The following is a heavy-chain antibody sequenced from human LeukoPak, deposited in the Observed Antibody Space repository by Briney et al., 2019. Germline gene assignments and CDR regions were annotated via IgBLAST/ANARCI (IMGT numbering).Heavy chain of an antibody. V-gene: IGHV4-4*02. D-gene: IGHD3-22*01. CDR1: GGSISSGNW. Sequence: SGTLSLTCAVSGGSISSGNWWSWVRQSPGKGLEWFGEIHHTGNTNYNPSLKSRATISIDKSKNQFSLELNSVTAADTAVYYCTRNGYYSLDSWGQGTLVTVSS. J-gene: IGHJ4*02. CDR2: IHHTGNT. CDR3: TRNGYYSLDS.